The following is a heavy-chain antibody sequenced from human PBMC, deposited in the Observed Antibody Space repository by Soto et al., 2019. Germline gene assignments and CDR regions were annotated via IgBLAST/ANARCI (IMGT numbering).Heavy chain of an antibody. V-gene: IGHV4-30-4*01. Sequence: SETLSLHCSVSGASISTVAYFWSWIRQPPGKALLYISYLYKSATTYHHPTFESRVAIPRETSKSQVSVDVASVTDADTAVSFCARRRYCLTGRCFLNCFDSWGQGTLVTVSS. CDR1: GASISTVAYF. CDR3: ARRRYCLTGRCFLNCFDS. D-gene: IGHD2-15*01. J-gene: IGHJ5*01. CDR2: LYKSATT.